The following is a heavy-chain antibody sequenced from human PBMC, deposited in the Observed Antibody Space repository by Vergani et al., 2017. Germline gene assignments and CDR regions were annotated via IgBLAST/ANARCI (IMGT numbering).Heavy chain of an antibody. CDR2: ISAYNGNT. D-gene: IGHD1-26*01. CDR3: ARGASEWELLSAFDY. CDR1: GYTFTSYG. V-gene: IGHV1-18*01. Sequence: QVQLVQSGAEVKTPGASVKVSCKASGYTFTSYGISWVRQAPGQGLEWMGWISAYNGNTNYVQKPQGRVTMTRDTSTSTAYMELRSLRADDTAVYYCARGASEWELLSAFDYWGQGTLVTVSA. J-gene: IGHJ4*02.